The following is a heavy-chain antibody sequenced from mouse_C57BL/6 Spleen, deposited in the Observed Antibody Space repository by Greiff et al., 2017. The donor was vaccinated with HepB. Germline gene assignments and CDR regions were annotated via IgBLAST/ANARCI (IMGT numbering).Heavy chain of an antibody. V-gene: IGHV5-17*01. CDR1: GFTFSDYG. CDR2: ISSGSSTS. J-gene: IGHJ3*01. D-gene: IGHD1-1*01. Sequence: EVKLVESGGGLVKPGGSLKLSCAASGFTFSDYGMHWVRQAPEKGLEWVAYISSGSSTSYYADTVKGRFTISRDNAKNTLFLQMTSLRSEDTAMYYCARAGNYYGSSPFAYWGQGTLVTVSA. CDR3: ARAGNYYGSSPFAY.